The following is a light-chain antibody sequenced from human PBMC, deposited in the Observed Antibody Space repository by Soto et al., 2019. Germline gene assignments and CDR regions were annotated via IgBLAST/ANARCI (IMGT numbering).Light chain of an antibody. V-gene: IGKV1-5*01. J-gene: IGKJ3*01. Sequence: DIQMTQSPSTLSASVGDRVTITCRASQSISSWLAWYQQKPGKAPKLLIYDASSLESGVPSRFSGSGSGTEFTLTISSLQPDDSATYYCQQYNSYSRGFTFGPGTKVDIK. CDR2: DAS. CDR1: QSISSW. CDR3: QQYNSYSRGFT.